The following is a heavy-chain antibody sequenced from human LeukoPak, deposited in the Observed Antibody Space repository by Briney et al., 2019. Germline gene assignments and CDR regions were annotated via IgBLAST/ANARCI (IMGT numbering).Heavy chain of an antibody. CDR1: GGSISSYY. J-gene: IGHJ6*02. V-gene: IGHV4-59*01. D-gene: IGHD2-2*01. CDR3: ATEKVVVVPAATIYYYYYGMEV. Sequence: SQTLSLTCTVSGGSISSYYCSWIRQPPGKGLEWIGYIYYSGCTNYNPSLKSRVTISVDTSQDQFSLKLSSVTPPDPPVYYCATEKVVVVPAATIYYYYYGMEVWGQGTTVTVSS. CDR2: IYYSGCT.